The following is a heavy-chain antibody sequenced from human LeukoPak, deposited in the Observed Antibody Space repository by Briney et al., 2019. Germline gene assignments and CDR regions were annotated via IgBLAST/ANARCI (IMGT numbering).Heavy chain of an antibody. CDR1: GFTFDDYA. V-gene: IGHV3-9*03. CDR3: ERGGEKYYFDY. D-gene: IGHD3-10*01. Sequence: GRSLRLSCAASGFTFDDYAMHWVRQAPGKGLEWVSGISWNSGSIGYADSVKGRFTISRDNAKNSLYLQMNSLRAEDMALYYWERGGEKYYFDYGGKGTLVPV. CDR2: ISWNSGSI. J-gene: IGHJ4*02.